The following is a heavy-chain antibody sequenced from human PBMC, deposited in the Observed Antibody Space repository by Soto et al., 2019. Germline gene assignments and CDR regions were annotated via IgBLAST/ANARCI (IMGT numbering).Heavy chain of an antibody. CDR3: ARVKGGVNAEGAFDI. Sequence: QVQLQESGPGLVKTSETLSLICTVSGVSIGTYYWTWIRQPPGKGLEWIGFIYDSGNTNHNPSLKSRVSMPVDTSKNQGSLKLISVTAEDTAVYYCARVKGGVNAEGAFDIGGQWTMVTVSS. CDR1: GVSIGTYY. J-gene: IGHJ3*02. V-gene: IGHV4-59*01. D-gene: IGHD3-16*01. CDR2: IYDSGNT.